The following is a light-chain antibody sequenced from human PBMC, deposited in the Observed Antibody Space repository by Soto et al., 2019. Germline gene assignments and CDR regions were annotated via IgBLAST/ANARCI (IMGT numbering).Light chain of an antibody. J-gene: IGKJ5*01. Sequence: EIVMTQSPLTLPVTPGEPASISFRSSQSLLYNNTYNYLDWYVQKPGQSPQLLIYFGSNRAPGVPDRFSGSGSGTDFTLKINRVEAKDVGTYYCMQALQSLTFGQGTRLEIK. V-gene: IGKV2-28*01. CDR2: FGS. CDR1: QSLLYNNTYNY. CDR3: MQALQSLT.